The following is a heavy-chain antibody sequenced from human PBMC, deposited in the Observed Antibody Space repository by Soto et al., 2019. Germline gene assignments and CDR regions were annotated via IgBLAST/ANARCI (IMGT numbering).Heavy chain of an antibody. CDR1: GFTFSSYA. Sequence: GGSLRLSCSASGFTFSSYAMHWVRQAPGKGLEYVSAISSNGGSTYYADSVKGRFTISRDNSKNTLYLKMSSLRAEDTSVYYCVKGWLVRRYSYGEGDYWGQGTLVTVSS. CDR2: ISSNGGST. J-gene: IGHJ4*02. V-gene: IGHV3-64D*08. CDR3: VKGWLVRRYSYGEGDY. D-gene: IGHD5-18*01.